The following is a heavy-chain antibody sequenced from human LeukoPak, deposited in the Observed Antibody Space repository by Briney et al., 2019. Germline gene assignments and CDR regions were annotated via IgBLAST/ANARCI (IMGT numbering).Heavy chain of an antibody. CDR1: GGSFSGYY. D-gene: IGHD6-19*01. V-gene: IGHV4-34*01. Sequence: PSETLSLTCAVYGGSFSGYYWSWIRQPPGKGLEWIGETNHSGSTNYNPSLKSRVTISVDTSKNQFSLKLSSVTAADTAVYYCARASYSSGWSFDYWGQGTLVTVSS. CDR3: ARASYSSGWSFDY. J-gene: IGHJ4*02. CDR2: TNHSGST.